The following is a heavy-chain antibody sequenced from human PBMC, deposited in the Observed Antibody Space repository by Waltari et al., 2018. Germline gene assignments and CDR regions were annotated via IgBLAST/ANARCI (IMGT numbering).Heavy chain of an antibody. V-gene: IGHV1-69*01. CDR3: ARHGVVPAAMGAGMDV. CDR2: LIPIFGTA. D-gene: IGHD2-2*01. CDR1: GGTFSSYA. J-gene: IGHJ6*02. Sequence: QVQLVQSGAEVKKPGSSVKVSCKASGGTFSSYAISWVRQAPGQGLEWMGGLIPIFGTANYEQKFQGGVPITADESTSTAYMELSSLRSEDTAVYYCARHGVVPAAMGAGMDVWGQGTTVTVSS.